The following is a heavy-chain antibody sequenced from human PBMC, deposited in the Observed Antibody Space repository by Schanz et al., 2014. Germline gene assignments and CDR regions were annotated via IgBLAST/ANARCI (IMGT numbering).Heavy chain of an antibody. Sequence: EVQLVESGGGLIQPGGSLRLSCAVSGFTVNTNYMSWVRQAPGKGLEWISSMYINSGSTQYADSVKGRFITSRDSSKNTLLLQMNSLRAEDTAVYFCARDGGRDGYNVAFDVWGQGTLVTVSS. D-gene: IGHD5-12*01. CDR1: GFTVNTNY. CDR3: ARDGGRDGYNVAFDV. V-gene: IGHV3-53*01. J-gene: IGHJ3*01. CDR2: MYINSGST.